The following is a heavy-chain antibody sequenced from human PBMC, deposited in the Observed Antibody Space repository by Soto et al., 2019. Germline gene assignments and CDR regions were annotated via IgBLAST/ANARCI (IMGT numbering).Heavy chain of an antibody. V-gene: IGHV3-74*01. CDR3: ARVSLAAAGYYYYYGMDV. CDR1: GFTFSSYW. Sequence: GGSLRLSCAASGFTFSSYWMHWVRQAPGKGLVWVSRINSDGSSTSYADSVKGRFTISRDNAKNTLYLQMNSLRAEDTAVYYCARVSLAAAGYYYYYGMDVWGQGTTVTVSS. CDR2: INSDGSST. D-gene: IGHD6-13*01. J-gene: IGHJ6*02.